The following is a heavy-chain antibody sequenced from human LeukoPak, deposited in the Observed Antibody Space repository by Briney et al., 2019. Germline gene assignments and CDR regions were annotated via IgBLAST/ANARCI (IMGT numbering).Heavy chain of an antibody. CDR2: INHSGST. CDR1: GFTFSSYA. CDR3: ARGRSGSYYNLNWFDP. D-gene: IGHD3-10*01. V-gene: IGHV4-34*01. J-gene: IGHJ5*02. Sequence: GSLRLSCAASGFTFSSYAMSWIRQPPGKGLEWIGEINHSGSTNYNPSLKSRVTISVDTSKNQFSLKLSSVTAADTAVYYCARGRSGSYYNLNWFDPWGQGTLVTVSS.